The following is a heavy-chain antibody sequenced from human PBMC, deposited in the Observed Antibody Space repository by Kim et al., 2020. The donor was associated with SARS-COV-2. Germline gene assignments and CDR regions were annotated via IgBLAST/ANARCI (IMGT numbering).Heavy chain of an antibody. CDR1: GFTFSSYE. CDR3: AREQRPGIAAVPGEDYYYCYGMDV. V-gene: IGHV3-48*03. Sequence: GGSLRLSCAASGFTFSSYEMNWVRQVPGKGLEWVSYISSSGSTIYYADSVKGRFTISRDNAKNSLYLQMNSLRAEDTAVYYCAREQRPGIAAVPGEDYYYCYGMDVWGQGATVTVSS. J-gene: IGHJ6*02. D-gene: IGHD6-13*01. CDR2: ISSSGSTI.